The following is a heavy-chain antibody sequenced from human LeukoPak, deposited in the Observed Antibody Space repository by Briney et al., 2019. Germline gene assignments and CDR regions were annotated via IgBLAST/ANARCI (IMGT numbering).Heavy chain of an antibody. CDR3: AREVTGYGGGPLFDY. CDR1: GFTFSNAW. Sequence: GGSLRLSCAASGFTFSNAWMNWVRQAPGKGLEWVGRIKREIDGGTTDYAAPVKGRFTISRHDSTNTLYLQMNSLRAEDTAVYYCAREVTGYGGGPLFDYWGQGTLVTVSS. V-gene: IGHV3-15*05. CDR2: IKREIDGGTT. J-gene: IGHJ4*02. D-gene: IGHD4-23*01.